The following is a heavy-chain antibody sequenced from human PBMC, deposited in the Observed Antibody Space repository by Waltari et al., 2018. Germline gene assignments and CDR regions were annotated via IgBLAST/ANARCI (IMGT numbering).Heavy chain of an antibody. D-gene: IGHD4-17*01. CDR2: IAYDGSNK. CDR3: ARGMTTVTP. J-gene: IGHJ5*02. CDR1: GFTFSSYA. Sequence: QVQLVESGGGVVQPGRSLRLSCAASGFTFSSYAMHWVRQAPGKGLEWVAVIAYDGSNKYYVDSVKGRFTISRDNSKNTLYLQMNSLRAEDTAVYYCARGMTTVTPWGQGTLVTVSS. V-gene: IGHV3-30-3*01.